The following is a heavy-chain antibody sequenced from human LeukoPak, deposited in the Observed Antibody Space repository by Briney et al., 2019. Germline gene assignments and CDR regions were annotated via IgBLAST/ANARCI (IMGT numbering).Heavy chain of an antibody. Sequence: GGSLRLSCAASGFTFRDAWMTWVRQAPGKGLEWVSAISGSGGSTYYADSVKGRFTISRDNSKNTLYLQMNSLRAEDTAVYYCAKDLGSTVINPFDYWGQGTLVTVSS. V-gene: IGHV3-23*01. CDR2: ISGSGGST. D-gene: IGHD2/OR15-2a*01. CDR3: AKDLGSTVINPFDY. CDR1: GFTFRDAW. J-gene: IGHJ4*02.